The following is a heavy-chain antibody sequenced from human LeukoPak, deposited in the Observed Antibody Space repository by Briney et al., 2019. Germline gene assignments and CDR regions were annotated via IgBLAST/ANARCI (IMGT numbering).Heavy chain of an antibody. CDR1: GYTFTSYA. CDR2: INTNTGNP. Sequence: ASVKVSCKASGYTFTSYAMNWVRQAPGQGLEWMGWINTNTGNPTYAQGYTGRFVFSLDTSVSTAYLQISSLKAEDTAVYYCARERPAWWRLATRPYFDYWGQGTLVTVSS. J-gene: IGHJ4*02. CDR3: ARERPAWWRLATRPYFDY. D-gene: IGHD2-15*01. V-gene: IGHV7-4-1*02.